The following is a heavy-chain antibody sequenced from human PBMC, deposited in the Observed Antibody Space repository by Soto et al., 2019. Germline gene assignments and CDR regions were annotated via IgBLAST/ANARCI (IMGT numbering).Heavy chain of an antibody. J-gene: IGHJ3*02. CDR3: AKFYCISTMCQAPAAKSTGGFEI. V-gene: IGHV3-23*01. CDR1: GFTFSSYA. D-gene: IGHD2-2*01. CDR2: ISGSGVCT. Sequence: EPQLLESGGGLGHPGGSLRLSCAASGFTFSSYAMSWVRQAPGKGLVWVAAISGSGVCTYYADSVRGRSTISSDNSKKTVDLQMNSLRAEDTAVYYCAKFYCISTMCQAPAAKSTGGFEIWGQGTLVTVSS.